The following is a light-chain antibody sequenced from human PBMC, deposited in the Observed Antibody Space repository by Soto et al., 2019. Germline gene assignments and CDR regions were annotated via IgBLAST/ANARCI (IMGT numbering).Light chain of an antibody. CDR3: CSHAGSYTYV. CDR2: DVN. Sequence: QSALTQPRSVSGSPGQSVTISCTGTSSDVGGYKYVSWYRQHPGKAPKVIIYDVNKRPSGVPDRFSGSRSGNTASLTISGLQAEDEGDYYCCSHAGSYTYVFGTGTKVTVL. CDR1: SSDVGGYKY. V-gene: IGLV2-11*01. J-gene: IGLJ1*01.